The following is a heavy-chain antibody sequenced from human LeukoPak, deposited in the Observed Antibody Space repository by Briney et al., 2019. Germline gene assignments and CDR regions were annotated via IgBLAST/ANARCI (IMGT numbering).Heavy chain of an antibody. J-gene: IGHJ4*02. V-gene: IGHV4-59*01. D-gene: IGHD2-2*01. CDR2: IYYSGST. Sequence: SETLSLTCTVSGGSISSYYWSWIRQPPGGGLEWIGYIYYSGSTNYNPSLKRRVTISVDTSKNQFSLKLSSVTAADTAVYYCARGGDIVVVPAAAYYFDYWGQGTLVTVSS. CDR3: ARGGDIVVVPAAAYYFDY. CDR1: GGSISSYY.